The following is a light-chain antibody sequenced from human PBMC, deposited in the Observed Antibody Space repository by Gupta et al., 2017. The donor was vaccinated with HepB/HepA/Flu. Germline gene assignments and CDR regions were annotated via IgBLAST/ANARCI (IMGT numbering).Light chain of an antibody. CDR2: DVS. J-gene: IGLJ2*01. CDR1: SSDVGGYNY. CDR3: CSYAGSYTLAV. Sequence: VSISCTGTSSDVGGYNYVSWYQQHPGKAPQLMIYDVSKRPSGVPDRFSGSKSGNTASLTISGLQADDEADYYCCSYAGSYTLAVFGGGTKLTVL. V-gene: IGLV2-11*01.